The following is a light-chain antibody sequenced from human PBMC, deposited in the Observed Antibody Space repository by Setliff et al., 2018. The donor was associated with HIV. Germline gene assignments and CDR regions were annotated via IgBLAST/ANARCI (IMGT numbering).Light chain of an antibody. V-gene: IGLV2-11*01. CDR2: DVN. Sequence: QSVLTQPPSMSGSPGQSVTFSCTGTSSDTDDYNYVSWYQQPPGKAPKLIIYDVNKRPSGVPNHFSGSKSDNGASLTISGLQADDEADYYCCSYAGTYVEFGGGTKVTVL. J-gene: IGLJ2*01. CDR3: CSYAGTYVE. CDR1: SSDTDDYNY.